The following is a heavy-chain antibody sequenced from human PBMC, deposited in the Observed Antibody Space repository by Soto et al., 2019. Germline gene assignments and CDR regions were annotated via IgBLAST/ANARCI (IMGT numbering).Heavy chain of an antibody. J-gene: IGHJ4*02. CDR3: AVGHWEVRGY. Sequence: PGGSLRLSCAASGFTFSTYAMSWVRQVPGKGLEWVSAIIGSGNSTYYADSVKGRFTISRDNSKNTLYLQMNSLRADDTAVYYCAVGHWEVRGYWGQGTLVTVSS. CDR1: GFTFSTYA. CDR2: IIGSGNST. V-gene: IGHV3-23*01. D-gene: IGHD1-26*01.